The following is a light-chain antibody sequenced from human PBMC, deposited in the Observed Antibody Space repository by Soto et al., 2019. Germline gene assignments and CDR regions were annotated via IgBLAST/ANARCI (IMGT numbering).Light chain of an antibody. Sequence: QSVLTQPPSASGSPGQSVTISCTGTSSDVGGYNYVSWYQQHPGKAPKLMIYEVSERPSGVPDRFSGSKSGNTASLTVSGLQAEDEADYYCNSYAGSNNWVFGGGTQLTVL. CDR3: NSYAGSNNWV. V-gene: IGLV2-8*01. CDR2: EVS. J-gene: IGLJ3*02. CDR1: SSDVGGYNY.